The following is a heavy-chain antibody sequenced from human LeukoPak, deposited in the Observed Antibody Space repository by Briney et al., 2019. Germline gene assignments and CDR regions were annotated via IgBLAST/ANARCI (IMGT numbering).Heavy chain of an antibody. Sequence: ASVKVSCKASGYTFTSYDINWVRQATGQGLEWMGWMNPNSGNTGYAQKFQGRVTMTTDTSTSTAYMELRSLRSDDTAVYYCARFPTIFGVVIEFFDYWGQGTLVTVSS. D-gene: IGHD3-3*01. J-gene: IGHJ4*02. V-gene: IGHV1-8*02. CDR2: MNPNSGNT. CDR1: GYTFTSYD. CDR3: ARFPTIFGVVIEFFDY.